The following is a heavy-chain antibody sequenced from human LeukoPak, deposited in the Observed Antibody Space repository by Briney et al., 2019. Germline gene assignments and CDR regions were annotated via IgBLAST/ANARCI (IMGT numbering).Heavy chain of an antibody. J-gene: IGHJ6*04. CDR1: GGSFSGYY. D-gene: IGHD4-17*01. CDR2: INHSGST. V-gene: IGHV4-34*01. CDR3: ARTAVTTDYYYYYGMDV. Sequence: SETLSLTCAVYGGSFSGYYWSWIRQPLGKGLEWIGEINHSGSTNYNPSLKSRVTISVDTSKNQFSLKLSSVTAADTAVYYCARTAVTTDYYYYYGMDVWGKGTTVTVSS.